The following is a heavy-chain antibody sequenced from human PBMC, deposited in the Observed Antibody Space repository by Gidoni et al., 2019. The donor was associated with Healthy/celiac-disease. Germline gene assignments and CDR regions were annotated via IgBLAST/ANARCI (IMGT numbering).Heavy chain of an antibody. D-gene: IGHD6-13*01. J-gene: IGHJ4*02. CDR1: GFPSRSYA. CDR2: ISYEGSNK. Sequence: QVQLVESGGGVVQPGSSLSLSCAASGFPSRSYAMHWVRQAPGKGLEWVAVISYEGSNKYYADSVKGRFTISRDNSKNTLYLQMNSLRAEDTAVYYCARDPSLYSSSWPDYWGQGTLVTVSS. V-gene: IGHV3-30*04. CDR3: ARDPSLYSSSWPDY.